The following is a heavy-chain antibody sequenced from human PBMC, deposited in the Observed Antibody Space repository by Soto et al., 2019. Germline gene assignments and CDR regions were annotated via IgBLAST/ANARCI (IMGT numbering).Heavy chain of an antibody. V-gene: IGHV3-7*05. Sequence: EVQLVESGGGLVQPGGSLRLSCAASGFTFSSYWMSWVRQAPGKGLEWVANIKQDGSEKYYVDSVKGRFTISRDNAKNYLYLQMNSLGAEDTDVYYCARDSDFWSGDDGSRYYYGMDVWGQGTTVTVSS. CDR2: IKQDGSEK. CDR1: GFTFSSYW. D-gene: IGHD3-3*01. J-gene: IGHJ6*02. CDR3: ARDSDFWSGDDGSRYYYGMDV.